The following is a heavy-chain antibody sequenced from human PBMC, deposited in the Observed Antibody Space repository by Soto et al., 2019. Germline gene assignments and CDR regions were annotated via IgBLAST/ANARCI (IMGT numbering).Heavy chain of an antibody. V-gene: IGHV3-21*01. CDR1: GFTFSSYS. Sequence: EVQLVESGGGLVKPGGSLRLSCAASGFTFSSYSMNWVLQAPGKGLEWVSSISSSSSYIYYADSVKGRFTISRDNAKNSLYLQTNSLRAEDTAVYYCAREGDTYYYDSSGYSPDYWGQGTLVTVSS. CDR3: AREGDTYYYDSSGYSPDY. CDR2: ISSSSSYI. J-gene: IGHJ4*02. D-gene: IGHD3-22*01.